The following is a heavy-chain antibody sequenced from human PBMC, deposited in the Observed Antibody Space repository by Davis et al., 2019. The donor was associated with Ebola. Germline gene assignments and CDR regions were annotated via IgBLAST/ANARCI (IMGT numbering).Heavy chain of an antibody. Sequence: PSETLSLTCTVSGGSISSGGYYWSWIRQHPGKGLEWIGYIYYSGSTYYNPSLKSRVTISVDTSKNQFSLKLSSVTAADTAVYYCARGSGAAAAKGGVVFDPWGQGTLVTVSS. CDR1: GGSISSGGYY. V-gene: IGHV4-31*03. CDR3: ARGSGAAAAKGGVVFDP. J-gene: IGHJ5*02. CDR2: IYYSGST. D-gene: IGHD6-13*01.